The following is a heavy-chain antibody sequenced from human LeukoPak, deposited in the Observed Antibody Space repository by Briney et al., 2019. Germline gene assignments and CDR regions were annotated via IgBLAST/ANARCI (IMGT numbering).Heavy chain of an antibody. CDR2: IKPGGSDK. J-gene: IGHJ6*02. CDR3: ARRGGLDV. Sequence: GGSLRLSCAASGFTFSTYWMTWVRQAPGKGLEWVANIKPGGSDKNYVDSVRGRFTISRDNAKNSVYLQMNSLRAEDTAIYYCARRGGLDVWGQGTTVTVSS. V-gene: IGHV3-7*01. CDR1: GFTFSTYW.